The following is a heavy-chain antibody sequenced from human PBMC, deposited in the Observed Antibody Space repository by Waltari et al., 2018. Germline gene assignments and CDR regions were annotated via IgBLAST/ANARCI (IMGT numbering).Heavy chain of an antibody. CDR2: MYHSGGT. CDR3: AKSRSGYSSDWFDP. V-gene: IGHV4-59*01. CDR1: GGSINTAY. Sequence: QVQLQESSPGLVKPSETLSLTCTVSGGSINTAYWSWIRQFPGGGLEWIGYMYHSGGTNYNPSLESRVTISVDMSKNQFSLRLSSVTAADTAVYYCAKSRSGYSSDWFDPWGQGTLVTVSS. J-gene: IGHJ5*02. D-gene: IGHD5-18*01.